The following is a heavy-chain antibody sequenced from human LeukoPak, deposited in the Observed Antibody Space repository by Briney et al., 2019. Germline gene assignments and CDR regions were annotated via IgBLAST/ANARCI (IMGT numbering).Heavy chain of an antibody. CDR3: ARENKVGYSYAGDC. D-gene: IGHD5-18*01. V-gene: IGHV3-15*01. CDR2: IKSKTDDGTT. J-gene: IGHJ4*02. Sequence: GGSLRLSCAASGFTFTNAWMTWVRQAPGKGLEWVGRIKSKTDDGTTDYAAPVKGRFSISRDDSKNTLYLQMNSLKTEDTAVYYCARENKVGYSYAGDCWGQGTLVTVSS. CDR1: GFTFTNAW.